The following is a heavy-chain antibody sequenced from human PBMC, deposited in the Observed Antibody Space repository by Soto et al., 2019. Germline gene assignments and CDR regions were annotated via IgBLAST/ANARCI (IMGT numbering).Heavy chain of an antibody. V-gene: IGHV3-9*01. CDR3: AIDRSGRFYAIDV. CDR2: INWSGEMI. D-gene: IGHD3-3*01. CDR1: GFKFDDYA. Sequence: EVQLVESGGAMVHPGGSLRLSCVASGFKFDDYAIHWVRQVAGQGLAGVSAINWSGEMIAYADSVKGRSTISRDNAKIYVSLQISSLRPEDAALYYCAIDRSGRFYAIDVWGQGTNVPVSS. J-gene: IGHJ6*02.